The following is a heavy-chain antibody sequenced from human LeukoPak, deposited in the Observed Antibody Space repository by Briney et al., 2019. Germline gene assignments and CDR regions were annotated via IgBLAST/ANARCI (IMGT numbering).Heavy chain of an antibody. Sequence: SQTLSLTCAISGDSISRNTITWNWIRQSPSRGLEWLGRTYYKSEWYNDYAVSVKSRIIINPDTSKNQFSLQLSSVTPEDTAMYYCARVDGGSYPRTFDIWGQGTMVTVSS. CDR2: TYYKSEWYN. J-gene: IGHJ3*02. CDR1: GDSISRNTIT. D-gene: IGHD1-26*01. CDR3: ARVDGGSYPRTFDI. V-gene: IGHV6-1*01.